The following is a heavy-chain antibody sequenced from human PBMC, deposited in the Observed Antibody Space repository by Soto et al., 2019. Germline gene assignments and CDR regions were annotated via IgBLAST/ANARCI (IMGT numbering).Heavy chain of an antibody. Sequence: DVQLLESGGGLVQPGGSLRLSCEVSGFTFHSYAMSWVRQAPGKGLEWVSAISGSGDSTYSANSARGRFIISRDNSKNTLYLQLNSLRAEDTAVYYCAKAHYYDSSGYPSYRCFMDVWGQGTMVTVSS. D-gene: IGHD3-22*01. CDR3: AKAHYYDSSGYPSYRCFMDV. V-gene: IGHV3-23*01. J-gene: IGHJ6*02. CDR1: GFTFHSYA. CDR2: ISGSGDST.